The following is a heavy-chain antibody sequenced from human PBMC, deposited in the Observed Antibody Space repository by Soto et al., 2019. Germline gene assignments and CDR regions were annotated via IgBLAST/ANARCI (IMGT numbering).Heavy chain of an antibody. Sequence: SETLSLTCVVYGGSISSGGYYWSWIRQHPGKGLEWIGYIYYSGSTYYNPSLKSRVTISVDTSKNQFSLKLSSVTAADTAVYYCARVREYQLLSRYYGMDVWGQGTTVTVSS. V-gene: IGHV4-31*11. CDR1: GGSISSGGYY. J-gene: IGHJ6*02. CDR2: IYYSGST. D-gene: IGHD2-2*01. CDR3: ARVREYQLLSRYYGMDV.